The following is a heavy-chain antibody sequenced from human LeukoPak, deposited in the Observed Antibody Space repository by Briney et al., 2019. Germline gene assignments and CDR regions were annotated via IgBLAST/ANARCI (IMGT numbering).Heavy chain of an antibody. D-gene: IGHD4-17*01. Sequence: GGSLRLSCAASGFTVSSNYMSWVRQAPEKGLEWVSVFYSGGTTYYADSVKGRFTISRDSSKNTLYLQMNNLRADDTAMYFCARTSTVLKPFDYWGQGTLVTVSS. V-gene: IGHV3-53*01. CDR3: ARTSTVLKPFDY. CDR1: GFTVSSNY. J-gene: IGHJ4*02. CDR2: FYSGGTT.